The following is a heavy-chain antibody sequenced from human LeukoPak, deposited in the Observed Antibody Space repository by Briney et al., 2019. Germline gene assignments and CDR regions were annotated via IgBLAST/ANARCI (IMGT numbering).Heavy chain of an antibody. J-gene: IGHJ4*02. CDR2: IYPGDSDT. D-gene: IGHD3-10*01. V-gene: IGHV5-51*01. CDR3: ARSNAPSLGGFDY. Sequence: GESLKISCKGSGYSFTTYWIAWVRQMPGKGLEWMGIIYPGDSDTRYSPSFQGQVTISADKSISTAYLQWSSLKASDTAMYYCARSNAPSLGGFDYWGQGTLVTVSS. CDR1: GYSFTTYW.